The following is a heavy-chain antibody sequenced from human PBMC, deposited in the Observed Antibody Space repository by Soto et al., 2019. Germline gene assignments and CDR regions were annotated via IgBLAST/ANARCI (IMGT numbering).Heavy chain of an antibody. Sequence: ASVKVSCKASGYTFTGYYMHWVRQAPGQGLEWMGWINPNSGGTNYAQKFQGRVTMTRDTSISTAYMELSRLRSDDKAVYYCGSGSGYSRSWWYESYFYGMDVWGAGTTVPVYS. CDR2: INPNSGGT. D-gene: IGHD6-13*01. V-gene: IGHV1-2*02. CDR1: GYTFTGYY. CDR3: GSGSGYSRSWWYESYFYGMDV. J-gene: IGHJ6*04.